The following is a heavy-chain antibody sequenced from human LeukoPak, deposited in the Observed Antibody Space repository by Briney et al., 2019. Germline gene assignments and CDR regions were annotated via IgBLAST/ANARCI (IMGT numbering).Heavy chain of an antibody. CDR2: IIPIFGTA. CDR1: GGTFSSYA. V-gene: IGHV1-69*13. D-gene: IGHD3-22*01. J-gene: IGHJ4*02. CDR3: ARIGNYYDSSGRTYYFDY. Sequence: ASVKVSCKASGGTFSSYAISWVRQAPGQGLEWMGGIIPIFGTANYAQKFQGRVTITADESTSTAYMELSSLRSEDTAVYYCARIGNYYDSSGRTYYFDYWGQGTLVTVSS.